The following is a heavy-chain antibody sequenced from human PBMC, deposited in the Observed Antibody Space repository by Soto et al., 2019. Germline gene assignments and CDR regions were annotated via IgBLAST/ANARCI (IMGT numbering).Heavy chain of an antibody. CDR2: ISWNRGST. V-gene: IGHV3-9*01. Sequence: EVQLVESGGGSVQPGRSLRLSCVASGFIFDDYAMHWVRQTPGKGLEWVSGISWNRGSTAYADSVKGRFTISRDNAKNSLYLHMNSLRAEDTALYFCAKDKGYYFDSSGQIGSWGQGTLVTVSS. J-gene: IGHJ4*02. CDR1: GFIFDDYA. CDR3: AKDKGYYFDSSGQIGS. D-gene: IGHD3-22*01.